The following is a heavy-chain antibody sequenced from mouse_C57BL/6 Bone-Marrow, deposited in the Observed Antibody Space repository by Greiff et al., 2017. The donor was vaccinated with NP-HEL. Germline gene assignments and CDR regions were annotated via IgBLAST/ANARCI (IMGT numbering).Heavy chain of an antibody. J-gene: IGHJ2*01. CDR3: ARDGRYYFDY. V-gene: IGHV3-6*01. CDR1: GYSITSGYY. Sequence: VQLQQSGPGLVKPSQSLSLTCSVTGYSITSGYYWNWIRQFPGNKLEWMGYISYDGSNNYNPSLKNRISITRDTSKNQFFLKLNSVTTEDTATYYCARDGRYYFDYWGQGTTLTVSS. CDR2: ISYDGSN.